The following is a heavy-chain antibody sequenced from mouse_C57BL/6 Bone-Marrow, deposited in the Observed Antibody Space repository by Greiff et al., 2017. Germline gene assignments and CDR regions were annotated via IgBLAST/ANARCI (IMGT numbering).Heavy chain of an antibody. CDR3: ARGYDVFDY. J-gene: IGHJ2*01. CDR1: GFSLTSYG. D-gene: IGHD2-2*01. CDR2: IWGDGST. Sequence: VMLVESGPGLVAPSQSLSITCTVSGFSLTSYGVSWVRQPPGKGLALLGVIWGDGSTNYHSAPISRLSISKDNSKSQLFLKRNSLQTDDTATYYCARGYDVFDYWGQGTTLTVSS. V-gene: IGHV2-3*01.